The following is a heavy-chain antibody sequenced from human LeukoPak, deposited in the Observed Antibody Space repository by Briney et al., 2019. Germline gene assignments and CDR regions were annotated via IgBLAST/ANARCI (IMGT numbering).Heavy chain of an antibody. V-gene: IGHV3-48*01. D-gene: IGHD1-1*01. CDR3: AKSRSGSANWALQIFDN. Sequence: GGSLRLSCAASGFTFSDYSMNWVRQAPGKGLEDLSYINSDGKTTWYADSVKGRFTASRDNAKNSLYLQMNSLRAEDTAVYFCAKSRSGSANWALQIFDNWGQGTLVTVSS. CDR2: INSDGKTT. J-gene: IGHJ4*02. CDR1: GFTFSDYS.